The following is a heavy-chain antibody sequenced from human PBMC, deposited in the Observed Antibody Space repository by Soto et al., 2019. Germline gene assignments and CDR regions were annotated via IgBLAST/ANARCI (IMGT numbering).Heavy chain of an antibody. J-gene: IGHJ4*02. CDR2: ISAHNGNT. CDR1: GYTFTSDG. Sequence: QVHLVQSGAEVKKPGASVKVSCKASGYTFTSDGITWVRQAPGQGLEWMGWISAHNGNTDYAQKRQGRVIVTRDTSTSTAYMELRSLRSDDTAVYYCARGRYGDYWGQGALVTVSS. CDR3: ARGRYGDY. D-gene: IGHD1-1*01. V-gene: IGHV1-18*01.